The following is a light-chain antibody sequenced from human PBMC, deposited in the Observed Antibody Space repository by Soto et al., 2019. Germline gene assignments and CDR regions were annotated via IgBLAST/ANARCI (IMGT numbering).Light chain of an antibody. CDR1: QTISSW. CDR3: QQYDSLPLT. J-gene: IGKJ4*01. CDR2: DAS. Sequence: DIQMTHSHSTLSESVGDRVTIACRASQTISSWLAWYQQKPGKAPNLLLYDASSLESGVPSRFSGSGSGTDFTLTISSLQPDDVATYYCQQYDSLPLTFGGGTKVEIK. V-gene: IGKV1-5*01.